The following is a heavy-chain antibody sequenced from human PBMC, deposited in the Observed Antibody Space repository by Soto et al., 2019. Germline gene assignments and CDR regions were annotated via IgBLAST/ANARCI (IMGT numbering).Heavy chain of an antibody. Sequence: GGSLRLSCAASGFTFSNAWMNWVRQAPGKGLEWVGRIKSKTDGGTTDYAAPVKGRFTISRDDSKNTLYLQMNSLKTEDTAVYYCTTDPRYSHPYGMDVWGQGTTVTVSS. J-gene: IGHJ6*02. D-gene: IGHD5-18*01. CDR2: IKSKTDGGTT. V-gene: IGHV3-15*07. CDR1: GFTFSNAW. CDR3: TTDPRYSHPYGMDV.